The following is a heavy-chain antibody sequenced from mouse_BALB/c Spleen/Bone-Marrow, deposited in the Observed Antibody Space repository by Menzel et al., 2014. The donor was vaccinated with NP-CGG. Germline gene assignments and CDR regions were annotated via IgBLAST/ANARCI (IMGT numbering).Heavy chain of an antibody. CDR1: DYTFTTHW. J-gene: IGHJ4*01. CDR2: IDPSTSET. V-gene: IGHV1-52*01. Sequence: QVQLQQSGPDLVRPGSSVKMSCKASDYTFTTHWMHWVKQRPGQGLEWIGMIDPSTSETRLNQKFKDKATLIVDKSSNTAYMQLSSLTSEDSAVYYCARRTLAMDYWGQGTSVTVSS. CDR3: ARRTLAMDY.